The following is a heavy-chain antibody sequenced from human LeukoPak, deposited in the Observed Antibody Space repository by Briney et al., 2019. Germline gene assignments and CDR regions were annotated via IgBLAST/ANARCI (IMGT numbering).Heavy chain of an antibody. Sequence: ASVKVSCKASGYTFTGYYMHWVRQAPGQGLEWMGWINPNSGGTNYAQKFQGRVTITRDTSISTAYMELSRLRSDDTAVYYCARGGNYGPEDYYYMDVWGKGTTVTVSS. J-gene: IGHJ6*03. CDR2: INPNSGGT. CDR1: GYTFTGYY. D-gene: IGHD4-17*01. V-gene: IGHV1-2*02. CDR3: ARGGNYGPEDYYYMDV.